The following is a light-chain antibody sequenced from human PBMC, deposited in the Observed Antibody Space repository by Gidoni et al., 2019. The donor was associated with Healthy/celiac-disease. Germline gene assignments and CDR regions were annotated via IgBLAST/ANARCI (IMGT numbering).Light chain of an antibody. Sequence: QSALTQPASVSASPGQSITISCTGTSSDVGGYNYVSWYQQHPGKAPKLMIYEVSNRPLGVSNRFSGSKSGNTASLTIAGLQAEDEADYYCSSYTSSSFYVFGTGTKVTVL. CDR1: SSDVGGYNY. V-gene: IGLV2-14*01. CDR2: EVS. CDR3: SSYTSSSFYV. J-gene: IGLJ1*01.